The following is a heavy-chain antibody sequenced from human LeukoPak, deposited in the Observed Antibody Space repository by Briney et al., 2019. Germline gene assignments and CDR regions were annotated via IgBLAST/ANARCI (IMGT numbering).Heavy chain of an antibody. CDR1: GGSFRGYY. J-gene: IGHJ4*02. D-gene: IGHD3-3*01. V-gene: IGHV4-34*01. CDR2: INHSGST. CDR3: ARGTLWSSYLPIYFDY. Sequence: SETLSLTCAVYGGSFRGYYWSWIRQPPGKGLEWIGEINHSGSTNYNPSLKSRVTISVDTSKNQFSLKLSSVTAADTAVYYRARGTLWSSYLPIYFDYWGQGTLVTVSS.